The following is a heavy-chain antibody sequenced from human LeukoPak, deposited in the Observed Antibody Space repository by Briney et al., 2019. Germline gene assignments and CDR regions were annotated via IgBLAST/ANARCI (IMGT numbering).Heavy chain of an antibody. CDR1: GFTFNAHA. Sequence: GGSLRLSCAASGFTFNAHAMSWVRQAPGKGLEWVSGINGNGASTYYSDSVKGRFTISRENSKNTLYLQMSSLRAEDTAIYYCAKDQGYSYYYLDYWGQGTLVTVSS. J-gene: IGHJ4*02. CDR2: INGNGAST. D-gene: IGHD5-18*01. V-gene: IGHV3-23*01. CDR3: AKDQGYSYYYLDY.